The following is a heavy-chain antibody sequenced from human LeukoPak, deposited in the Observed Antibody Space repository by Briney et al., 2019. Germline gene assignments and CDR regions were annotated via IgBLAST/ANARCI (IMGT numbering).Heavy chain of an antibody. J-gene: IGHJ1*01. D-gene: IGHD3-22*01. Sequence: GGSLRLSCAASGFTFSSYSMNWVRQAPGKGLEWVSSISSSSSYIYYADSVKSQFTISRDNAKNSLYLQMNSLRAEDTAVYYCARNYYDSSGYYQYFQHWGQGTLVTVSS. CDR2: ISSSSSYI. CDR1: GFTFSSYS. V-gene: IGHV3-21*01. CDR3: ARNYYDSSGYYQYFQH.